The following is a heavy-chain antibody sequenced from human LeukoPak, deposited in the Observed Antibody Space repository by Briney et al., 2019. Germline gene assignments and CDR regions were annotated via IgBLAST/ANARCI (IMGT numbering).Heavy chain of an antibody. CDR3: AKPSGSGVDY. CDR2: IRYDGSHE. CDR1: EFTFSRYW. J-gene: IGHJ4*01. D-gene: IGHD1-26*01. Sequence: GESLRLSCVDSEFTFSRYWMHWVRQAPGKGLEWVAFIRYDGSHEYYADSVKGRFTISRDNSKNTLYLQMNSVRSEDTALYYCAKPSGSGVDYWGQGTRVTVSS. V-gene: IGHV3-30*02.